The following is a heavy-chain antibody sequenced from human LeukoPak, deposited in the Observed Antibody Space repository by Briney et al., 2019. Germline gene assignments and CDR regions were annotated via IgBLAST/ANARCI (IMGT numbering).Heavy chain of an antibody. CDR1: GYTFTGYD. J-gene: IGHJ6*03. CDR3: ARAMGGYFDWLRGLNYYYYMDV. CDR2: MNPNSGNT. Sequence: ASVKVSCKASGYTFTGYDINWVRQATGQGLEWMGWMNPNSGNTGYAQKFQGRVTMTRNTSISTAYMELSSLRSEDTAVYYCARAMGGYFDWLRGLNYYYYMDVWGKGTTVTVSS. D-gene: IGHD3-9*01. V-gene: IGHV1-8*01.